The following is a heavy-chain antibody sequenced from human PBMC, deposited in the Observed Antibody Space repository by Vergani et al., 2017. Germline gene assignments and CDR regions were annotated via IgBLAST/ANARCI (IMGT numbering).Heavy chain of an antibody. D-gene: IGHD3-9*01. Sequence: EVQLVQSGAEVKKPGATVKISCKVSGYTFSDTYMHWVQQAPGKGLEWVGLIDPDDGKTIYAEKFQGRVTITADTSRDTAYMKLSSLRSEDTAVYYCTKTNGGNDILSGDYSYGMDDWGQGTTVTVSS. CDR3: TKTNGGNDILSGDYSYGMDD. V-gene: IGHV1-69-2*01. J-gene: IGHJ6*02. CDR1: GYTFSDTY. CDR2: IDPDDGKT.